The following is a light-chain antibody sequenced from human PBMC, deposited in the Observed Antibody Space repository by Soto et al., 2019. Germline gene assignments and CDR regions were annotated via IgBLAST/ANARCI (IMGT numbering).Light chain of an antibody. V-gene: IGKV4-1*01. Sequence: DIVMTQSPDSLAVSLGERATINCKSSQSVLNSSNNKNYLAWYQQKPGQPPKLLIYWASTRESGVPDRFSGGGSGTDFTLSIISLQAEDVAVYSCQQYDDTPRTFGQGTKVEIK. CDR2: WAS. CDR3: QQYDDTPRT. CDR1: QSVLNSSNNKNY. J-gene: IGKJ1*01.